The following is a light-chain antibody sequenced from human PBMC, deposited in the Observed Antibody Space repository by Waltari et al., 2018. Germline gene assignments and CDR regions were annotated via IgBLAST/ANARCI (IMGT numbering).Light chain of an antibody. CDR1: QSISIN. V-gene: IGKV3-15*01. Sequence: EVVMTQSQATLSVSQGERATLSCRASQSISINMVWYQQRPGQAPRLLIYEASMRATDIPARFSGSGSGTEFTLTISSVQSEDAAVYYCQQFNDWPRTFGQGTKVEIK. J-gene: IGKJ1*01. CDR3: QQFNDWPRT. CDR2: EAS.